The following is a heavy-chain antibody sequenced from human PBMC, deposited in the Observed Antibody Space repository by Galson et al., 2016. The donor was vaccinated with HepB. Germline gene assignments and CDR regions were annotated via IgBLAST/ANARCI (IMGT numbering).Heavy chain of an antibody. J-gene: IGHJ3*02. Sequence: SLRLSCAGSGFTFATYPMSWVRQAPGKGLEWVSGIRGSGGGIDYADSVKGRFTISRDNSKNTHYLQMSSLRAEATAVYYWAKERGSRLTMVRGVLDPFDNWGHGTLVTVSA. V-gene: IGHV3-23*01. D-gene: IGHD3-10*01. CDR3: AKERGSRLTMVRGVLDPFDN. CDR2: IRGSGGGI. CDR1: GFTFATYP.